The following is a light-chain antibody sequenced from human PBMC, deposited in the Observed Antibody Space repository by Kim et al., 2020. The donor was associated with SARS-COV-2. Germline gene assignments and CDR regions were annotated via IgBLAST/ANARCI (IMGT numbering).Light chain of an antibody. J-gene: IGKJ2*01. Sequence: EIVMTQSPATLSVSPGERATLSCRASQSVSSNLAWYQQKPGQAPRLLIYGASTRATGIPARFSGSGAGTEFTLTISSLQSEDFAVYYCQQYKNWPYTFGQGTKLDI. CDR3: QQYKNWPYT. V-gene: IGKV3-15*01. CDR1: QSVSSN. CDR2: GAS.